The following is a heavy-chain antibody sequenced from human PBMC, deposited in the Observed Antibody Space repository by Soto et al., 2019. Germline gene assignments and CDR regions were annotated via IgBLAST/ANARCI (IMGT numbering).Heavy chain of an antibody. CDR1: GGSISSYY. CDR3: AREGSYKNYYYYGMDV. J-gene: IGHJ6*02. Sequence: PSETLSLTCTVSGGSISSYYRSWIRQPPGKGLEWIGYIYYSGSTNYNPSLKSRVTISVDTSKNQFSLKLSSVTAADTAVYYCAREGSYKNYYYYGMDVWGQGTTVTVSS. D-gene: IGHD2-15*01. V-gene: IGHV4-59*01. CDR2: IYYSGST.